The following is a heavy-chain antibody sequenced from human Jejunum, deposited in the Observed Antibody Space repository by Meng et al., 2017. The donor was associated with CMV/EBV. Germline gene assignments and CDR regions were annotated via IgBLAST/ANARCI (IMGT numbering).Heavy chain of an antibody. CDR3: AKDSDSSSWYGDHYYGMDV. D-gene: IGHD6-13*01. Sequence: STYAMSGVRQAPGKGLDWVSSISAGGGTYDADSVKGRFTISRDNSKNTLYLQMNSLRAEDTAVYYCAKDSDSSSWYGDHYYGMDVWGQGTTVTVSS. CDR1: STYA. J-gene: IGHJ6*02. V-gene: IGHV3-23*01. CDR2: ISAGGGT.